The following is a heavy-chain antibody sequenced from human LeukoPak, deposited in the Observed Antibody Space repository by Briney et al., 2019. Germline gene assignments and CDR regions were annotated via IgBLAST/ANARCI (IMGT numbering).Heavy chain of an antibody. D-gene: IGHD2-2*01. CDR2: IYYTGTT. CDR1: GGSINIGGYY. V-gene: IGHV4-31*01. J-gene: IGHJ4*02. CDR3: ARYSSRSFYFDF. Sequence: PSQTLSLTCTVSGGSINIGGYYWSWIRQHPGKGLEWVGYIYYTGTTYYNASLKSQLTMSVDTSENQFSLKLTSVTAADTAVYYCARYSSRSFYFDFWGQGTLVTVSS.